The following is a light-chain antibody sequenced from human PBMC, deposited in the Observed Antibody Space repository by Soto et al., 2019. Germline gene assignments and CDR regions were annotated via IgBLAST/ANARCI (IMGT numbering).Light chain of an antibody. V-gene: IGLV2-14*01. Sequence: QSALTPPASVSGSPGQSITISCTGTSSDVGGYNYVSWYQQHPGKAPKLMIYEVSNRPSGVSNRFSGSKSGNTASLTISGLQAEDEADYYCSSYTSSSTLGYVFGTGTKVTVL. J-gene: IGLJ1*01. CDR1: SSDVGGYNY. CDR3: SSYTSSSTLGYV. CDR2: EVS.